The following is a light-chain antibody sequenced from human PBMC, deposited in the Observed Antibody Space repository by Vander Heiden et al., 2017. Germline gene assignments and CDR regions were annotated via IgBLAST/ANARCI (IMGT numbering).Light chain of an antibody. Sequence: IQMTQSSSSLSASVGVRVTITVRPSQSISDYLNWYLQKPGKAPKLLISAASSLQSGVPSRFSGSGSGTDFTLTISSLQPEDFATYYCQQSYGTLWTFGQGTKVEV. CDR3: QQSYGTLWT. CDR1: QSISDY. J-gene: IGKJ1*01. V-gene: IGKV1-39*01. CDR2: AAS.